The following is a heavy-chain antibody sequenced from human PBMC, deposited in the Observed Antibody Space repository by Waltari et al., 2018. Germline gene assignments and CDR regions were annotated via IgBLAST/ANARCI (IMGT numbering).Heavy chain of an antibody. CDR1: GYSISSGYY. CDR2: IYHSGST. Sequence: QVQLQESGPGLVKPSETLSLTCAVSGYSISSGYYWGWIRQPPGKGLEWIGSIYHSGSTYYNPSLKSRVTISVDTSKNQFSLKLSSVTAADTAVYYCARAIAAAGHYNFDYWGQGTLVTVSS. CDR3: ARAIAAAGHYNFDY. V-gene: IGHV4-38-2*01. J-gene: IGHJ4*02. D-gene: IGHD6-13*01.